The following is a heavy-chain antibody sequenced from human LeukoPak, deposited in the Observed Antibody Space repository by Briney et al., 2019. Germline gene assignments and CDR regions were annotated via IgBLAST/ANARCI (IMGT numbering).Heavy chain of an antibody. CDR3: AAGLGGAHNYGDDDY. CDR2: IVVGSGNT. D-gene: IGHD4-17*01. V-gene: IGHV1-58*02. CDR1: GFTFTSSA. Sequence: SVKVSCKASGFTFTSSAMQWVRQARGQRLEWIGWIVVGSGNTNYAQKFQERVTITRDMSTSTAYMELSSLRSEDTAVYYCAAGLGGAHNYGDDDYWGQGTPVTVSS. J-gene: IGHJ4*02.